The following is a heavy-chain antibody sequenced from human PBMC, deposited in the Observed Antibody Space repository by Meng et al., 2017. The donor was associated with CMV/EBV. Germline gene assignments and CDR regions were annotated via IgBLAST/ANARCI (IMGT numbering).Heavy chain of an antibody. J-gene: IGHJ4*02. CDR1: GFTFSDYY. V-gene: IGHV3-11*04. CDR2: ISSSGSTI. CDR3: ARLRFYYGSGSYYKGIYFDY. D-gene: IGHD3-10*01. Sequence: LKISCAASGFTFSDYYMSWIRQAPGKGLEWVSYISSSGSTIYYADSVKGRFTISRDNAKNSLYLQMNSLRAEDTAVYYCARLRFYYGSGSYYKGIYFDYWGQGTLVTVSS.